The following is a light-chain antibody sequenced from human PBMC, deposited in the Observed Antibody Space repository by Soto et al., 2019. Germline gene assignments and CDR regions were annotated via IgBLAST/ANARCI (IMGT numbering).Light chain of an antibody. CDR3: TSYTTANTLI. CDR1: SSDIGAYNY. J-gene: IGLJ2*01. V-gene: IGLV2-14*03. CDR2: DVN. Sequence: SALTQPASVSGSPGQSITISCTGTSSDIGAYNYVSWFQQYAGKAPKRVIYDVNKRPSGDSYRFSGSKSGNMASLTISGLQAEDEADYYCTSYTTANTLIVGGGTKVTVL.